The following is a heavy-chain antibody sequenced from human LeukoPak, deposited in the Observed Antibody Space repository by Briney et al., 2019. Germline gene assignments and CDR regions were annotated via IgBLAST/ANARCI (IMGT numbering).Heavy chain of an antibody. V-gene: IGHV4-59*08. CDR1: GGSISSYY. J-gene: IGHJ6*02. CDR3: ARWGVVPPYYYYGMDV. D-gene: IGHD3-3*01. Sequence: PSETLSLTCTVSGGSISSYYWSWIRQPPGKGLEWIGYIYYSGSTNYNPSLKSRVTISVDTSKNQFSLKLSSVTAADTAVYYCARWGVVPPYYYYGMDVWGQGTTVTVS. CDR2: IYYSGST.